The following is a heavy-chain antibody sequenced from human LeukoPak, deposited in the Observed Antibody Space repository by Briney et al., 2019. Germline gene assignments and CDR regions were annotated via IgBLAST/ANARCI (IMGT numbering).Heavy chain of an antibody. D-gene: IGHD5-18*01. CDR1: GDSVSTNSS. Sequence: SQTLSLTCAISGDSVSTNSSWNWIRQSPSRGLEWLGTTYCRSKWYNDYVVSVKGRINISPDTSKNQFSLQLNSVTPEDTAVYFCARGGQGDGYSADEAFDIWGQGTMVTVS. V-gene: IGHV6-1*01. CDR3: ARGGQGDGYSADEAFDI. CDR2: TYCRSKWYN. J-gene: IGHJ3*02.